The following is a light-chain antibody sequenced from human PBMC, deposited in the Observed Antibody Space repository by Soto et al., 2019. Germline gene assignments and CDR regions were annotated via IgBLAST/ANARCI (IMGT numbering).Light chain of an antibody. CDR3: QQYDSYSYT. V-gene: IGKV1-5*01. CDR1: QSISNW. Sequence: DIQMTQSPSTLSASVGDRVTITCRTSQSISNWWAWYQQKPGKAPKLLISGASSLESGVPSRFSGSGSGTEFTLTISSLQPDDFATYYCQQYDSYSYTFGQGTKLEIK. J-gene: IGKJ2*01. CDR2: GAS.